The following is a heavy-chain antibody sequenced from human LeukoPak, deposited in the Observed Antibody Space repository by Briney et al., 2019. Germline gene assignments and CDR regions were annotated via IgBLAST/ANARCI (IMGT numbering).Heavy chain of an antibody. D-gene: IGHD2-15*01. CDR2: ISGNGGST. V-gene: IGHV3-23*01. Sequence: GGSLRLSCAASGFTFSTYAMTWVRQAPGKGLEWVSAISGNGGSTYSADSVKGRFTISRDNSKNTLYLQMNSLTAEDTAVYYCAKSGAASVYYYYGMDVWGQGTTVTVSS. J-gene: IGHJ6*02. CDR3: AKSGAASVYYYYGMDV. CDR1: GFTFSTYA.